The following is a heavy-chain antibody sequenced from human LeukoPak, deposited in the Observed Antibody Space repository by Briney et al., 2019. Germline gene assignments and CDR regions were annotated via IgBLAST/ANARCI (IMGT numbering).Heavy chain of an antibody. CDR1: GFTFSSYA. CDR3: ARSGYYRYYYYYMDV. J-gene: IGHJ6*03. V-gene: IGHV3-64*01. D-gene: IGHD3-3*01. Sequence: GGSLRLSCAASGFTFSSYAMHWVRQAPGKGLEYVSAISSNGGSTYYANSVKGRFTISRDNSKNTLYLQMGSLRAEDMAVYYCARSGYYRYYYYYMDVWGKGTTVTVSS. CDR2: ISSNGGST.